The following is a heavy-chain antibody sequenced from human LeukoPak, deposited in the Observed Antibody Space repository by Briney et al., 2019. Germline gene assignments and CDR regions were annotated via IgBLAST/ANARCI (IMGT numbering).Heavy chain of an antibody. D-gene: IGHD2-8*01. CDR3: ASTPFVLMVYAIGY. Sequence: GRSLRLSCAASGFTFSSYWMHWVRQAPGKGLVWVSRINTDGSSTSYADSVKGRFTISRDNAKNTLYLQMNSLRAEDTAVYYCASTPFVLMVYAIGYWGQGTLVTVSS. CDR2: INTDGSST. J-gene: IGHJ4*02. CDR1: GFTFSSYW. V-gene: IGHV3-74*01.